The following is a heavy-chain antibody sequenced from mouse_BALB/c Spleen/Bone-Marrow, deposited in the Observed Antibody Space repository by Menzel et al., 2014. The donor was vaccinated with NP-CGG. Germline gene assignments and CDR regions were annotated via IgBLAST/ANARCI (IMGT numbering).Heavy chain of an antibody. J-gene: IGHJ4*01. Sequence: VQLQQSGPELVKPGASVKMSRKASGYTFTDYVMPPVRPSPGQGLEWIGEISPGSGSVPHNEQFKGKATLTADKSSNTVYMHLSSLTSEDSAVYFCATSKPFYAMDYWGPGTSVTVSS. CDR3: ATSKPFYAMDY. V-gene: IGHV1-83*01. CDR1: GYTFTDYV. CDR2: ISPGSGSV.